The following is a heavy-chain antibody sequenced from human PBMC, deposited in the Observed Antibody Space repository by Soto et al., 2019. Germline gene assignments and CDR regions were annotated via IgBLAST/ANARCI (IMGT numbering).Heavy chain of an antibody. CDR1: GGSIRSGGYY. J-gene: IGHJ5*02. CDR2: IYYIGRT. V-gene: IGHV4-31*03. CDR3: ARRVFP. Sequence: QVQLQESGPGLVKPSQTLSLTCTVSGGSIRSGGYYWNWIRQDPGRGLEWVGYIYYIGRTYYNPSLKRRVTISLDTSKNQFSLKLSSVTAADTAGYYCARRVFPWGQGTLVTVSS.